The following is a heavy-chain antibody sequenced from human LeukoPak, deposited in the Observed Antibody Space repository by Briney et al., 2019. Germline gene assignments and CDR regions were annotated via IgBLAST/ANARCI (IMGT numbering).Heavy chain of an antibody. CDR3: ARAGAGAGSLGGFDP. V-gene: IGHV4-4*02. J-gene: IGHJ5*02. CDR2: IYHSGST. Sequence: SGTLSLTCAVSGGSISSSNWWSWVRQPPGKGLEWIGEIYHSGSTNYNPSLKSRVTISVDKSKNQFSLKLSSVTAADTAVYYCARAGAGAGSLGGFDPWGQGTLVTVSS. CDR1: GGSISSSNW. D-gene: IGHD2-15*01.